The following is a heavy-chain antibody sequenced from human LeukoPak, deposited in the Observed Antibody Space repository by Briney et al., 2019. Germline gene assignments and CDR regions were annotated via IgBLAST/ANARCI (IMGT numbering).Heavy chain of an antibody. D-gene: IGHD3-10*01. V-gene: IGHV3-23*01. Sequence: PGGSLRLSCAASGFTFSSYPMTWVRQAPGKGLEWVSTIGSSAGDTHYADSVKGWFTISRDNSKNSLYLQMNSLRAEDTAVYYCAKYYYTSGSSGGRVFDYWGQGTLVTVSS. CDR1: GFTFSSYP. CDR3: AKYYYTSGSSGGRVFDY. CDR2: IGSSAGDT. J-gene: IGHJ4*02.